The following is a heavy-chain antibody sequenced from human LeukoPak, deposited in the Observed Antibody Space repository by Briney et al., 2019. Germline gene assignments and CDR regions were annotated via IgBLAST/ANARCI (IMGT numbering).Heavy chain of an antibody. D-gene: IGHD2-21*02. CDR2: ISTTSSAI. CDR1: GFTFNKYA. Sequence: GGSLRLSCGASGFTFNKYAMTWVRQAPGKGLEWVSYISTTSSAIYYADSVKGRFTISRDNAKNSLYLQMNSLRDEDTAIYYCTREEGDLDYWGQGTLVTVSS. V-gene: IGHV3-48*02. J-gene: IGHJ4*02. CDR3: TREEGDLDY.